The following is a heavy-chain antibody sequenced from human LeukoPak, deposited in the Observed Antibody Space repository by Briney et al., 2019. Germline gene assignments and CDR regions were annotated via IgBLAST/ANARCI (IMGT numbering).Heavy chain of an antibody. D-gene: IGHD1-26*01. CDR2: IYSSGST. Sequence: GSLRLSCAASGITFSDHYMSWIRQPPGKGLEWIGSIYSSGSTYYNASLQSRVTISIETSKNQISLRLNSVTAADTAMYYCAKSGGYGLIDYWGQGTLVTVSS. CDR3: AKSGGYGLIDY. J-gene: IGHJ4*02. V-gene: IGHV4-59*04. CDR1: GITFSDHY.